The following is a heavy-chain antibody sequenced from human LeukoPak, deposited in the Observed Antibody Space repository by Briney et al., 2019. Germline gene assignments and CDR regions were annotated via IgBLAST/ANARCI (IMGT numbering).Heavy chain of an antibody. CDR3: ARQDYGYSAF. J-gene: IGHJ4*02. V-gene: IGHV3-7*01. Sequence: GGSLRLSCAASGFTFTNYGMSWVRQAPGKGLEWVANIKQDGSEKYFVDSVKGRFTISRDNAKSSLFLHMNSLRAEDTAVYYCARQDYGYSAFWGQGTLVTVSS. CDR2: IKQDGSEK. D-gene: IGHD4-17*01. CDR1: GFTFTNYG.